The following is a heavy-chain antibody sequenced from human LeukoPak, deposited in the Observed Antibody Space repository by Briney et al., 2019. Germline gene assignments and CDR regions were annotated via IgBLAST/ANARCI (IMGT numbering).Heavy chain of an antibody. CDR2: IIPIFGTA. CDR3: ARSLGFSPPFDY. Sequence: ASVKVSCKASGGTFSSYAISWVRQAPGQGLEWMGGIIPIFGTANYAQKLQGRVTITADESTSTAYMELSSLRSEDTAVYYCARSLGFSPPFDYWGQGTLVTVSS. CDR1: GGTFSSYA. D-gene: IGHD3-3*01. V-gene: IGHV1-69*13. J-gene: IGHJ4*02.